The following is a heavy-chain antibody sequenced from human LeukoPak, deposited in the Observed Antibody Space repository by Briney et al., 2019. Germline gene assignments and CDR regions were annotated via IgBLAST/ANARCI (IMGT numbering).Heavy chain of an antibody. CDR2: MNPNSGNT. D-gene: IGHD5-24*01. CDR1: GYTFTNYD. CDR3: ARGLDGDGYNFWWY. J-gene: IGHJ4*02. V-gene: IGHV1-8*01. Sequence: ASVKVSCNASGYTFTNYDINWVRQATGQGLEWMGWMNPNSGNTGYAQKFQGRVTMTRNTSISTAYMELSSLRSEDTAVYYCARGLDGDGYNFWWYWGQGTLVTVSS.